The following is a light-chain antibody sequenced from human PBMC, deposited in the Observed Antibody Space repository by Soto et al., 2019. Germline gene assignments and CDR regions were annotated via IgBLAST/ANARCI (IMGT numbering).Light chain of an antibody. Sequence: DIQMTQSPSTLSASVGDRVTITCRASQSISSWLAWYQQKPGKAPKLLIYDASSLESGVPSRFSGSGSWTEFTLTISCLQSEDFATYYCQQYYSFPWTFGQGTKVDIK. V-gene: IGKV1-5*01. J-gene: IGKJ1*01. CDR3: QQYYSFPWT. CDR2: DAS. CDR1: QSISSW.